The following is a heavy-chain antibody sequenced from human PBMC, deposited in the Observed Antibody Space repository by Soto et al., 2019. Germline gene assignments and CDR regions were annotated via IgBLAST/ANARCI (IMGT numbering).Heavy chain of an antibody. J-gene: IGHJ2*01. CDR1: GYTFTSYG. Sequence: QVQLVQSGAEVKKPGASVKVSCKASGYTFTSYGISWVRQAPGQGLEWMGWISAYNGNTNYAQKLQGRVTMTTDTSTSTAYMELRSLRSDVTVVYYCAGDGDPFGMVAYWYFDLWGRGTLVTVSS. V-gene: IGHV1-18*01. D-gene: IGHD2-21*02. CDR2: ISAYNGNT. CDR3: AGDGDPFGMVAYWYFDL.